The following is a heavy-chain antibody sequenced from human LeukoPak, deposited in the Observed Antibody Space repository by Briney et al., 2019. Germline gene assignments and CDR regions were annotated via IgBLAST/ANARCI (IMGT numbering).Heavy chain of an antibody. CDR3: ARDPGPIAVAGPRLNYYMDV. V-gene: IGHV4-59*01. CDR1: GGSISSYY. Sequence: SETLSLTCTVSGGSISSYYWSWIRQPPGKGLEWIGYIYYSGSTNYNPSLKSRVTISVDTSKNQFSLKLSSVTAADTAVYYCARDPGPIAVAGPRLNYYMDVWGKGTTVTVSS. D-gene: IGHD6-19*01. CDR2: IYYSGST. J-gene: IGHJ6*03.